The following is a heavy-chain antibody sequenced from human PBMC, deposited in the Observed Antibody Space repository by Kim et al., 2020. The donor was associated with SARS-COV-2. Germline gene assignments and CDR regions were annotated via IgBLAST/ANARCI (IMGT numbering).Heavy chain of an antibody. Sequence: ASVKVSCKASGYTFTSYAMHWVRQAPGLRLEWVGWINTVSGNTKYSQKFQGRVTITRYTSASTAYMELSSLISEDTAVYYCARDRNYYGSGSQYYFDYWGQGTLVTVPS. D-gene: IGHD3-10*01. V-gene: IGHV1-3*04. CDR2: INTVSGNT. J-gene: IGHJ4*02. CDR3: ARDRNYYGSGSQYYFDY. CDR1: GYTFTSYA.